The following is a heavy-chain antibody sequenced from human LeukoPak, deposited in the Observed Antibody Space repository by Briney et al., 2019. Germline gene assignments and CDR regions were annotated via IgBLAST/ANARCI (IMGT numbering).Heavy chain of an antibody. Sequence: SGPTLVNPTQTLTLTCTFSGFSLTTSGLGVGWIRQPPGKALEWLALVYWNDDRRYSPSLKSRLTITKDTSKNQVFLTMTHMDPVNPPTYYCVSGPPKWIADPGVDSSKNGGQATLVTVSS. V-gene: IGHV2-5*01. D-gene: IGHD6-13*01. CDR2: VYWNDDR. CDR1: GFSLTTSGLG. CDR3: VSGPPKWIADPGVDSSKN. J-gene: IGHJ1*01.